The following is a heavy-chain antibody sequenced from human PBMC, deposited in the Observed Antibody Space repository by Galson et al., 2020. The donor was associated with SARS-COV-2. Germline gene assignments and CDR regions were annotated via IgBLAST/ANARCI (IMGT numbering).Heavy chain of an antibody. V-gene: IGHV3-21*01. CDR1: GFTFSSYS. Sequence: GESLKISCAASGFTFSSYSMNWVRQAPGKGLEWVSSISSSSSYIYYADSVKGRFTISRDNAKNSLYLQMNSLRAEDTAVYYCARDSGYYDSSGYGGFDLWGRGTLVTVSS. CDR2: ISSSSSYI. J-gene: IGHJ2*01. D-gene: IGHD3-22*01. CDR3: ARDSGYYDSSGYGGFDL.